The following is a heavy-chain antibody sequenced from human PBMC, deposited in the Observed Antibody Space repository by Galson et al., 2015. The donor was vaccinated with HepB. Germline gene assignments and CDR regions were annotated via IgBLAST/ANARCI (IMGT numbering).Heavy chain of an antibody. V-gene: IGHV3-23*01. CDR3: TKSLITTRSTYYLDQ. D-gene: IGHD1-14*01. CDR2: ISGDGDTT. J-gene: IGHJ4*02. CDR1: GFTFRSFA. Sequence: SLRLSCAASGFTFRSFAMRWVRQAPGKGLEWVSTISGDGDTTHYADSVKGRFTISRDNSKNTLYLQMNSLGAEDTAMYFCTKSLITTRSTYYLDQWGQGALVTVSS.